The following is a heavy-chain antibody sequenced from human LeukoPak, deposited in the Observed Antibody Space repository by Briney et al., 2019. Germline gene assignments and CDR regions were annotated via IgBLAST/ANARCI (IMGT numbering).Heavy chain of an antibody. Sequence: GGSLRLSCAASGFTFSSYSMNWVRQAPGKGLEWVSSISSSSSYMYYADSVKGRFTISRDNAKNSLYLQMNSLRAEDTAVYYCARDMALSGAFDIWGQGTMVTVSS. V-gene: IGHV3-21*01. D-gene: IGHD3-3*01. CDR1: GFTFSSYS. CDR2: ISSSSSYM. J-gene: IGHJ3*02. CDR3: ARDMALSGAFDI.